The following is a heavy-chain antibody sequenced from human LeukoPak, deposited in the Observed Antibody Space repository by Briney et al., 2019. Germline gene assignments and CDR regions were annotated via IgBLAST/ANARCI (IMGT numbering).Heavy chain of an antibody. CDR3: ARAPVGPDGDDAFDI. CDR1: GFTFSSYG. CDR2: IKQDGSEK. D-gene: IGHD1-26*01. Sequence: QPGGSLRLSCAASGFTFSSYGMHWVRQAPGKGLEWVANIKQDGSEKYYVDSVKGRFTISRDNAENSLYLQMNSLRAEDTAVYYCARAPVGPDGDDAFDIWGQGTMVTVSS. J-gene: IGHJ3*02. V-gene: IGHV3-7*03.